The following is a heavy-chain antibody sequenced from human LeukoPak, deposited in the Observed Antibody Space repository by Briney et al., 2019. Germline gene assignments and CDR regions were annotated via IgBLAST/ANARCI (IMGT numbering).Heavy chain of an antibody. J-gene: IGHJ3*02. CDR3: ARDAITMIVGGAFDI. Sequence: SETLSLTCTVSGDSVSSYYWNWIRQPPRKGLEWIGFMYYSGSSNYNPSLKSRVTISVDTSKNQFSLKLSSVTAADTPVYYCARDAITMIVGGAFDIWGQGTMVTVSS. CDR2: MYYSGSS. V-gene: IGHV4-59*02. CDR1: GDSVSSYY. D-gene: IGHD3-22*01.